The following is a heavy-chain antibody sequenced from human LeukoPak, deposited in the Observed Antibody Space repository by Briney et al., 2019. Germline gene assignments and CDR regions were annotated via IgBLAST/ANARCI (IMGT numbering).Heavy chain of an antibody. J-gene: IGHJ6*02. D-gene: IGHD2/OR15-2a*01. CDR1: GFTFSSYE. Sequence: KPGGSQRLSCAASGFTFSSYEMNWVRQAPGKGLEWVSYISGSGSTIYYADSVKGRFTISRDNAKNSLYLQMNSLRAEDTADYYCARDAPIFRNGMDVWGQGTTVTVSS. V-gene: IGHV3-48*03. CDR2: ISGSGSTI. CDR3: ARDAPIFRNGMDV.